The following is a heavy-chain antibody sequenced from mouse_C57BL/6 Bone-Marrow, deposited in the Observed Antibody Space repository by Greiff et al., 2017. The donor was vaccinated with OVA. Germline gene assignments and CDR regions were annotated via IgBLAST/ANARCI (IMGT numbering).Heavy chain of an antibody. V-gene: IGHV1-18*01. CDR2: INSNNGGT. CDR1: GYTFTDYN. J-gene: IGHJ3*01. Sequence: EVKLMESGPELAKPGASVNIPCKASGYTFTDYNMDWVKQSHGKSLEWIGDINSNNGGTIYNQKFKGKATLTVDKSSSTAYMELRSLTSEDTAVYYCARGGYYDYDGGAWFAYWGQGTLVTVSA. CDR3: ARGGYYDYDGGAWFAY. D-gene: IGHD2-4*01.